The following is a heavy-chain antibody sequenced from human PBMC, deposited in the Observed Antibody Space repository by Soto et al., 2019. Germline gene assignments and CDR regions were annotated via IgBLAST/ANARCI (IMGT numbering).Heavy chain of an antibody. V-gene: IGHV1-69*01. CDR2: IIPIPGTA. CDR3: ARSQGSSTSLEIYYYYYYGMDV. J-gene: IGHJ6*02. D-gene: IGHD2-2*01. Sequence: QVQLVQSGAEVKKPGSSVKVSCKASGGTFGSYAISWVRQAPGQGLEWRGGIIPIPGTANYAQKFQGRVTIAADESTSTAYMELSGLRSEDTAVYYCARSQGSSTSLEIYYYYYYGMDVWGQGTTVTVSS. CDR1: GGTFGSYA.